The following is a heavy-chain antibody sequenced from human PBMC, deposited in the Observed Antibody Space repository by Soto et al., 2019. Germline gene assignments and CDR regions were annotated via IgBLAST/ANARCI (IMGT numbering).Heavy chain of an antibody. D-gene: IGHD4-17*01. Sequence: PWGTLRLSCAASGFTFSSYSMNWVRQAPGKGLEWVSSISSSSSYIYYADSVKGRFTISRDNAKNSLYLQMNSLRAEDTAVYYCARDLMTTVNTWAFDIWGQGTMVTVSS. CDR2: ISSSSSYI. J-gene: IGHJ3*02. V-gene: IGHV3-21*01. CDR3: ARDLMTTVNTWAFDI. CDR1: GFTFSSYS.